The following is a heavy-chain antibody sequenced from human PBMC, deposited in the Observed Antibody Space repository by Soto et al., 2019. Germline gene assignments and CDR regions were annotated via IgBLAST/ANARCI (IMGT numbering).Heavy chain of an antibody. D-gene: IGHD2-2*01. Sequence: GGSLRLSCAASGFTFSSYGMHWVRQAPGKGLEWVAVISYDGSNKYYADSVKGRLTISRDNSKKMLYLQMNSLRPEDTAVYYCAKGQHCSSTSCYFYYYGMDVWGQGTTVTVSS. CDR2: ISYDGSNK. V-gene: IGHV3-30*18. CDR1: GFTFSSYG. J-gene: IGHJ6*02. CDR3: AKGQHCSSTSCYFYYYGMDV.